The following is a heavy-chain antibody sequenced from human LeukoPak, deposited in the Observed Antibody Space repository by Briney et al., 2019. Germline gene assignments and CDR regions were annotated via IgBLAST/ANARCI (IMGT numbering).Heavy chain of an antibody. V-gene: IGHV4-59*01. CDR2: VYYSGST. D-gene: IGHD4-17*01. CDR3: ATSLYGDYEADF. Sequence: SETLSLTCTFSGTSIKNYYWSWIRQPPGKGLEWIEYVYYSGSTSYNPALESRVSISDGTSGNQVLLWLTSVTAADTAVYFCATSLYGDYEADFWGPGILVTVSS. J-gene: IGHJ4*02. CDR1: GTSIKNYY.